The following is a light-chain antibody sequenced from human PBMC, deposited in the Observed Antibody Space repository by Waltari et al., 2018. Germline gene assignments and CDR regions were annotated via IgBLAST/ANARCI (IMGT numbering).Light chain of an antibody. CDR3: QQANSFPL. CDR2: GAS. CDR1: QSISSW. V-gene: IGKV1-12*01. Sequence: DIQMTQSPSSVSASVGDRVTITCRASQSISSWLAWYQQKPGKAPNLLIYGASNLQSGVPSRFSGSGFGTDFTLTISSLQPEDFATYYCQQANSFPLFGGGTKVEIK. J-gene: IGKJ4*01.